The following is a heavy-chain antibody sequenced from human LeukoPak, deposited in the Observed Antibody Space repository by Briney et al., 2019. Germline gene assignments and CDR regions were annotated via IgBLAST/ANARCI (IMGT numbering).Heavy chain of an antibody. Sequence: GESLKISCKASGYSFTSYWIGWVRQMPGKGLECMGIIYPGDSDTRYSPSFQGQVTISADKSISTAYLQWSSLKASDTAFYYCVRQVSGGWYYLDYWGRGTLVTVSS. J-gene: IGHJ4*02. CDR2: IYPGDSDT. V-gene: IGHV5-51*01. D-gene: IGHD6-19*01. CDR3: VRQVSGGWYYLDY. CDR1: GYSFTSYW.